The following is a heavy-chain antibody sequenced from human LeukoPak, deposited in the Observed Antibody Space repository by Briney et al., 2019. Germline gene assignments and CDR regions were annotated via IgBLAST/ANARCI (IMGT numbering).Heavy chain of an antibody. J-gene: IGHJ5*02. Sequence: ASVKISCKASGGTFSSYAISWVRQAPGQGLEWMGGIIPIFGTANYAQKFQGRVTITADKSTSTAYMELSSLRSEDTAVYYCARDDYGDYGSWGQGTLVTVSS. D-gene: IGHD4-17*01. CDR2: IIPIFGTA. V-gene: IGHV1-69*06. CDR3: ARDDYGDYGS. CDR1: GGTFSSYA.